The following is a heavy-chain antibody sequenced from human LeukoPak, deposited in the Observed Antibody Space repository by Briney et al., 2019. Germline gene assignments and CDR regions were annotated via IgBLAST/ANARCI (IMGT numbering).Heavy chain of an antibody. Sequence: GGSLRLSCAASGFTFDDYGMHWVRQAPGKGLEWVSAISWNSDTIGYADSVKGRFTISRDNAKTSLCLQMNSLRAEDTALYYCTAHSSGLDYWGQGTLVTVSS. D-gene: IGHD6-19*01. J-gene: IGHJ4*02. V-gene: IGHV3-9*01. CDR1: GFTFDDYG. CDR2: ISWNSDTI. CDR3: TAHSSGLDY.